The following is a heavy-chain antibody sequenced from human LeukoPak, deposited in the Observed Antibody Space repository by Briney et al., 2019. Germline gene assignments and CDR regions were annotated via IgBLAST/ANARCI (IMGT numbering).Heavy chain of an antibody. V-gene: IGHV3-7*01. J-gene: IGHJ4*02. CDR2: IKQDGSEK. CDR1: GFTFSSYW. CDR3: ARDTYYYDSSGYLSDY. Sequence: GGSLRLSCAASGFTFSSYWMSWVRQAPGKGLEWVANIKQDGSEKYYVDSVKGRFTISRDNAKNSLYLQMNSLRAEDTAVYYCARDTYYYDSSGYLSDYWGQGTLVTVSS. D-gene: IGHD3-22*01.